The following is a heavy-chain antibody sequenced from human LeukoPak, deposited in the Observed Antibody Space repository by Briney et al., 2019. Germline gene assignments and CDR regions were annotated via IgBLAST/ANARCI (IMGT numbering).Heavy chain of an antibody. CDR3: AKERARTTFLGY. V-gene: IGHV3-30*18. CDR2: ISYDGTNK. CDR1: GFTFSSYG. J-gene: IGHJ4*02. Sequence: GRSLRLSCAASGFTFSSYGMHWVRQAPGKGLEWVAVISYDGTNKFYGDSVKGRFTISRDNSKNTLYLQMNSLRAEDTALYYCAKERARTTFLGYWGQGSLVTVSS. D-gene: IGHD1-1*01.